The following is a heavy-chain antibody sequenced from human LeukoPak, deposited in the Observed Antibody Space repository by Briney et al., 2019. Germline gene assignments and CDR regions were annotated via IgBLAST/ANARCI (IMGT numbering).Heavy chain of an antibody. CDR1: GYTFTSYY. CDR3: ARIKSYYYDTSDKDASDI. J-gene: IGHJ3*02. Sequence: GASVKVSCKASGYTFTSYYMHWVRQAPGQGLEWMGIINPSGGSTSYAQKFQGRVTMTRDMSTSTVYMELSSLRSEDTAVYYCARIKSYYYDTSDKDASDIWGQGTMVTVSS. CDR2: INPSGGST. V-gene: IGHV1-46*01. D-gene: IGHD3-22*01.